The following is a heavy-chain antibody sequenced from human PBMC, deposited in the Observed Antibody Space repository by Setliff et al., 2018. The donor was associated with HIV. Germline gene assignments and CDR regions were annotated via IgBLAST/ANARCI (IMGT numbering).Heavy chain of an antibody. V-gene: IGHV3-9*01. D-gene: IGHD6-19*01. Sequence: LRLSCETSGFIFNDYAMHWVRQAPGKGLEWVSGITWNGGVMGYVDSTRGRFTISRDNVRNSLYLQMDSLTTDDTALYYCVKDDSTAGRYYYSMDVWGKGTMVTVSS. CDR2: ITWNGGVM. J-gene: IGHJ6*04. CDR1: GFIFNDYA. CDR3: VKDDSTAGRYYYSMDV.